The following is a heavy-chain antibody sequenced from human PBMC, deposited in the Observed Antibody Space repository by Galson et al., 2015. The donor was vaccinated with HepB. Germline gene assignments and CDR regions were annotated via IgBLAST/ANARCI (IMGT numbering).Heavy chain of an antibody. J-gene: IGHJ4*02. Sequence: LSLTCTVSGGSISSYYWSWIRQPPGKGLEWIGSIYYSGTTYYSPSFESRVTLSIDTSKNQFSLKLTSVNAADTAVYYCVRRRYSGGYYHFDYWSQGTLVTVSS. V-gene: IGHV4-59*05. D-gene: IGHD3-22*01. CDR3: VRRRYSGGYYHFDY. CDR2: IYYSGTT. CDR1: GGSISSYY.